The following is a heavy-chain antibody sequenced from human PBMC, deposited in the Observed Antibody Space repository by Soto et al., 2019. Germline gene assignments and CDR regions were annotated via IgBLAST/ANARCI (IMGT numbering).Heavy chain of an antibody. D-gene: IGHD1-26*01. V-gene: IGHV4-39*01. Sequence: SETMSLPCTLSGGSISSSSYYWGWIRQPPGKGLEWFGCIYYSGSTYYNPSLKSRVTISVDTSKNQFTLKLSSVTAADTAVYYCAGLDGSYNYYYGMDVWGQGTTVTVSS. CDR2: IYYSGST. CDR3: AGLDGSYNYYYGMDV. CDR1: GGSISSSSYY. J-gene: IGHJ6*02.